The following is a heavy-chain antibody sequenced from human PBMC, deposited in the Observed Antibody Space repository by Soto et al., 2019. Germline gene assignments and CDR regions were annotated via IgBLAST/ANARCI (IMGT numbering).Heavy chain of an antibody. CDR2: ISHDGSST. J-gene: IGHJ4*02. CDR3: AKDTYYYSSSGYYVFDS. Sequence: CLRIGCASCRFIVRAYGINVVLQAQGKGLEWVAVISHDGSSTNYADSVKGRFTFSRDNSKDTVYLQMNSLRAEDTAVYYCAKDTYYYSSSGYYVFDSWGQGTLVTVSS. V-gene: IGHV3-30*18. CDR1: RFIVRAYG. D-gene: IGHD3-22*01.